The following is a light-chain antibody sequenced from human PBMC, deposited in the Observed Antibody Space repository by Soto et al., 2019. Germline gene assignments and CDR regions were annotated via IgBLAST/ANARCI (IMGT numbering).Light chain of an antibody. V-gene: IGKV1-5*01. Sequence: DIQMTQSPSTLSASVGDRVTITCRASQSISSWLAWYQQKPGKAPKLLIYDASSLESVDPSRFSGSGSGTEFTLTISSLQPDDFATYYCQQYNSYSGTFGQGTKVDIK. J-gene: IGKJ1*01. CDR1: QSISSW. CDR2: DAS. CDR3: QQYNSYSGT.